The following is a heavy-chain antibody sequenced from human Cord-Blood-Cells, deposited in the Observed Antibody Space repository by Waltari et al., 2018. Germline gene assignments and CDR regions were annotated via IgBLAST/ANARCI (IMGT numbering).Heavy chain of an antibody. CDR2: IYTSGST. J-gene: IGHJ6*03. Sequence: QVQLQESGPGLVKPSETLSLTCTVSGGSISSYSWRWIRQPAGTGLEWIGRIYTSGSTNYNPSLKSRVTMSVDTSKNQFSLKLSSVTAADTAVYYCARAPPQVTTYYYYYYMDVWGKGTTVTVSS. CDR3: ARAPPQVTTYYYYYYMDV. CDR1: GGSISSYS. V-gene: IGHV4-4*07.